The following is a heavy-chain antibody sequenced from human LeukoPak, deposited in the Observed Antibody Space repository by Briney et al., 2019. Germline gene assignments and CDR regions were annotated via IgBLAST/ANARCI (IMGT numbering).Heavy chain of an antibody. CDR1: GYTFTSYG. Sequence: ASVKVSCKASGYTFTSYGIRWVRQAPGQGLEWMGWISAYNGNTNYAQKLQGRVTMTTDTSTSTAYMELRSLRSDDTAVYYCARDPDLDCSGGSCYYNWFDPWGQGTLVTVSS. CDR3: ARDPDLDCSGGSCYYNWFDP. D-gene: IGHD2-15*01. J-gene: IGHJ5*02. CDR2: ISAYNGNT. V-gene: IGHV1-18*01.